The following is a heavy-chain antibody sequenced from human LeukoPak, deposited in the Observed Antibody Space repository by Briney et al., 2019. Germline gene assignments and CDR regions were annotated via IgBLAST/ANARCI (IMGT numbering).Heavy chain of an antibody. CDR1: GGTFSSYA. CDR2: IIPIFGTA. D-gene: IGHD1-14*01. V-gene: IGHV1-69*13. J-gene: IGHJ6*02. CDR3: ARGKPVADNYYYGMDV. Sequence: SVTVSCTASGGTFSSYAISWVRQAPGQGLEWMGGIIPIFGTANYAQKFQGRVTITADESTSTAYMELSSLRSEDTAVYYCARGKPVADNYYYGMDVWGQGTTVTVSS.